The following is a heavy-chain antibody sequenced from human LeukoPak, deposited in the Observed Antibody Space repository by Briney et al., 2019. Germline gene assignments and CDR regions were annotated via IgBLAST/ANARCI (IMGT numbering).Heavy chain of an antibody. CDR2: ISSSSTYT. D-gene: IGHD3-10*01. V-gene: IGHV3-11*05. J-gene: IGHJ3*02. CDR3: ARGRGSGSRWGGAFDI. Sequence: GSLRLSCAASKFTFSNYYMSWIRQAPGKGLEWVSYISSSSTYTDYADSVKGRFTISRDNAKNSLYLQMNSLRAEDTAVYYCARGRGSGSRWGGAFDIWGQGTVVTVSS. CDR1: KFTFSNYY.